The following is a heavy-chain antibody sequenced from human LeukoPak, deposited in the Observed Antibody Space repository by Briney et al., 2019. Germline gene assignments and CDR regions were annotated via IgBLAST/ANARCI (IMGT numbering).Heavy chain of an antibody. CDR1: GGSISSGDYY. Sequence: PSETLSLTCTVSGGSISSGDYYWSWIRQPPGKGLEWIGEINHSGSTNYNPSLKSRVTISVDTSKNQFSLKLSSVTAADTAVYYCARPRRGGYSSSWYHGYFDYWGQGTLVTVSS. CDR2: INHSGST. V-gene: IGHV4-39*07. CDR3: ARPRRGGYSSSWYHGYFDY. D-gene: IGHD6-13*01. J-gene: IGHJ4*02.